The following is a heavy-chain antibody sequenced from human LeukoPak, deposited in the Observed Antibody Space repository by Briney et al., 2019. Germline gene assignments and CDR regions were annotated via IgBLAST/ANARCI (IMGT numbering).Heavy chain of an antibody. V-gene: IGHV3-30*02. D-gene: IGHD4-17*01. J-gene: IGHJ6*03. Sequence: GGSLRLSCAASGFTFSSYGMHWVRQAPGKGLEWVAFIRYDGSNKYYADSVKGRFTISRDNSKNTLYLQMNSLRAEDTAVYYCASLIYGDLETYYYYMDVWGKGTTVTISS. CDR1: GFTFSSYG. CDR3: ASLIYGDLETYYYYMDV. CDR2: IRYDGSNK.